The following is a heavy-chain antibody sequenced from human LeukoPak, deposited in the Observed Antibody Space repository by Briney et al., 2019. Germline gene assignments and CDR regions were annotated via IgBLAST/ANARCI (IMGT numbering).Heavy chain of an antibody. CDR2: ISYDGTNK. V-gene: IGHV3-30*18. Sequence: GGSLRLSCVATGFTFSASWMSWVRHVSGKGLEWVAAISYDGTNKYYADSVKGRFTISRDNSKNTLYLQMSSLRAEDTAVYYCAKDLRGGVATINYWGQGTLVTVSS. J-gene: IGHJ4*02. CDR1: GFTFSASW. CDR3: AKDLRGGVATINY. D-gene: IGHD5-12*01.